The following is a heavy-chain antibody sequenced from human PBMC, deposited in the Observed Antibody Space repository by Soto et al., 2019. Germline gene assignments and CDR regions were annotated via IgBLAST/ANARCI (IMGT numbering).Heavy chain of an antibody. D-gene: IGHD5-12*01. V-gene: IGHV4-59*08. J-gene: IGHJ4*02. Sequence: SETPSLTCTVSGGSITSYYWSWIRQPPGKGLEWIGYIYYSGSTNYNPSLKSRVTISVDTSKNQFSLKLSSVTAADTAVYYCARRWGYTFDYWGQGTLVTVS. CDR3: ARRWGYTFDY. CDR2: IYYSGST. CDR1: GGSITSYY.